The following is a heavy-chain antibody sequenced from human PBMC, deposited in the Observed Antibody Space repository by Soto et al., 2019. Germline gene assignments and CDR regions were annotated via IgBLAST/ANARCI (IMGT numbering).Heavy chain of an antibody. J-gene: IGHJ4*02. CDR2: IGGSGRTT. CDR3: SGAESPDTAYFSLY. CDR1: AFTFNNYA. Sequence: GGSLRLSCAASAFTFNNYAMSWVRQAPGKGLEWVSGIGGSGRTTYYADSVKGRFTISRDTSNGIAYLQMNSLNIEDSAVYYCSGAESPDTAYFSLYWGQGTPVTVSS. D-gene: IGHD1-26*01. V-gene: IGHV3-23*01.